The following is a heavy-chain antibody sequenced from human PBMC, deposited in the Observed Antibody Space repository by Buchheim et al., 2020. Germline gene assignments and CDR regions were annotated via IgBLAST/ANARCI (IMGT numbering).Heavy chain of an antibody. D-gene: IGHD3-22*01. CDR1: GFTFSGYS. V-gene: IGHV3-21*05. CDR3: AREDPITMIVVGGAFDI. CDR2: ISSSGSTI. Sequence: EVQLVESGGGLVKPGGSLRLSCAASGFTFSGYSMNWVRQAPGKGLEWVSYISSSGSTIYYADSVKGRFTISRDNAKNSLSLQMNSLRAEDTAVYYCAREDPITMIVVGGAFDIWGQGT. J-gene: IGHJ3*02.